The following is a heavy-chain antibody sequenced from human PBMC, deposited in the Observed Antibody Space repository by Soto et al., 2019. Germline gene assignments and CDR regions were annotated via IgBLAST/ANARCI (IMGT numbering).Heavy chain of an antibody. CDR1: GGSFSGYY. J-gene: IGHJ4*02. V-gene: IGHV4-34*01. Sequence: QVQLQQWGAGLLKPSETLSLTCAVYGGSFSGYYWSWIRQPPGKGLEWIGEINHSGSTNYNPSLKGRVTISVDTSKNQFSLKLSSVTAADTAVYYCARGMGYDILTGYFRGAPYYFDYWGQGTLVTVSS. D-gene: IGHD3-9*01. CDR2: INHSGST. CDR3: ARGMGYDILTGYFRGAPYYFDY.